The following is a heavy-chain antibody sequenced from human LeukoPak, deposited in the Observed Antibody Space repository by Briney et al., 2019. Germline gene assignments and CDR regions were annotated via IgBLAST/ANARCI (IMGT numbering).Heavy chain of an antibody. CDR1: GFTVSSNY. CDR2: IYSGGST. J-gene: IGHJ4*01. V-gene: IGHV3-53*01. D-gene: IGHD2-2*01. CDR3: ARERFGYCSSTSCYSV. Sequence: GGSLRLSCAASGFTVSSNYMSWVRQAPGKGLEWVSVIYSGGSTYYADSVKGRFTISRDNSKNTLYLQMNSLRAEDTAVYYCARERFGYCSSTSCYSVWGHGTLVTVSS.